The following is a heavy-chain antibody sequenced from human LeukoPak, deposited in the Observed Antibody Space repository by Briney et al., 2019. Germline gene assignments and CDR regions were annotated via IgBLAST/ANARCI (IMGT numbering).Heavy chain of an antibody. D-gene: IGHD3-10*01. Sequence: PGGSLRLSCAASGFTFDDYGMSWVRRAPGKGLEWVFGINWNGGSTGYADSVKGRFHIPRDHAKNSLYLQMNRLRAEDTALYYCARDRGVGETPPGYWGQGTLLTDSS. CDR2: INWNGGST. J-gene: IGHJ4*02. CDR3: ARDRGVGETPPGY. V-gene: IGHV3-20*04. CDR1: GFTFDDYG.